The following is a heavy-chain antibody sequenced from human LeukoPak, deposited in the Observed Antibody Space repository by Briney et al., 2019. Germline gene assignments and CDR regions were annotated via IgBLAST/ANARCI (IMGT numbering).Heavy chain of an antibody. Sequence: SETLSLTCTVSGVSISGSSYYWGWIRQPPGKKLEWIGSIYYSGSTYYNPSLTSRVTISVDTSKNQCSLKLTSVTAADTAVYFCARDPSYSGFYDDWGQGTLVTVSS. CDR3: ARDPSYSGFYDD. D-gene: IGHD3-22*01. V-gene: IGHV4-39*07. J-gene: IGHJ4*02. CDR2: IYYSGST. CDR1: GVSISGSSYY.